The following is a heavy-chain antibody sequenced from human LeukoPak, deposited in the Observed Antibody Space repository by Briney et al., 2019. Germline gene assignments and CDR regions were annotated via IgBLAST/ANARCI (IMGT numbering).Heavy chain of an antibody. J-gene: IGHJ4*02. D-gene: IGHD3-9*01. CDR1: GFTFSSYA. CDR3: AKRDWYGPKGFDY. V-gene: IGHV3-30*04. CDR2: ISYDGSNK. Sequence: GRSLRLSCAASGFTFSSYAMHWVRQAPGKGLEWVAVISYDGSNKYYADSVKGRFTISRDNSKNTLYLQMNSLRAEDTAVYYCAKRDWYGPKGFDYWGQGTLVTVSS.